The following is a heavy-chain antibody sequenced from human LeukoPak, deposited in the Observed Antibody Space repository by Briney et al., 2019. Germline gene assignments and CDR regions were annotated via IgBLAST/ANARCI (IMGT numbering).Heavy chain of an antibody. V-gene: IGHV3-72*01. CDR2: TRNKANSYTT. CDR1: GFTSSDHY. D-gene: IGHD1-26*01. Sequence: PGGSLRLSCAASGFTSSDHYIDWVRQAPGKGLEWVGRTRNKANSYTTEYAASVKGRFTISRDDLKNSLFLQMNSLMTEDTVVYCCARARRGSYPSSDYWGQGTLVTVSS. J-gene: IGHJ4*02. CDR3: ARARRGSYPSSDY.